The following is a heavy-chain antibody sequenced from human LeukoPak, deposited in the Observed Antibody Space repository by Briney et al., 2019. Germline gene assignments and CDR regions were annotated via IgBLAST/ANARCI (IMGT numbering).Heavy chain of an antibody. Sequence: GGSLRLSCAASGFIFSDYYMSWIRQAPGKGLEWVSYISSSGSTIYYADSVKGRFTISRDNAKTSLYLHMNSLRADDTAVYYCAELGITMIGGVWGKGTTVTISS. V-gene: IGHV3-11*04. CDR1: GFIFSDYY. D-gene: IGHD3-10*02. J-gene: IGHJ6*04. CDR3: AELGITMIGGV. CDR2: ISSSGSTI.